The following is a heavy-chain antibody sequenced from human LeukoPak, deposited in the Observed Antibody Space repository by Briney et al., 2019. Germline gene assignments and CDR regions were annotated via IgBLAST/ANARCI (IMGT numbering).Heavy chain of an antibody. Sequence: EASVKVSCKASGYTFTSYGISWVRQAPGQGLEWMGRIIPILGIANYAQKFQGRVTITADKSTSTAYMELSSLRSEDTAVYYCARSGDIVVVPASDWGQGTLVTVSS. CDR3: ARSGDIVVVPASD. J-gene: IGHJ4*02. V-gene: IGHV1-69*04. CDR2: IIPILGIA. CDR1: GYTFTSYG. D-gene: IGHD2-2*01.